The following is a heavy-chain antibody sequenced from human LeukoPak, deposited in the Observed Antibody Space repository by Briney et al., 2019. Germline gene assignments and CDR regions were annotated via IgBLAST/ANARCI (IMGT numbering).Heavy chain of an antibody. J-gene: IGHJ4*02. CDR3: AGERGEEYSSGWYKTNYFYN. CDR2: NSGST. CDR1: GGSISSSSYY. Sequence: SETLSLTCTVSGGSISSSSYYWGWIRQPPGKGLEWIGTNSGSTYYNPSLKSRVAISADMSKNQISLKLTSVTGADTAVYYCAGERGEEYSSGWYKTNYFYNWGQGIRVTVSS. V-gene: IGHV4-39*07. D-gene: IGHD6-19*01.